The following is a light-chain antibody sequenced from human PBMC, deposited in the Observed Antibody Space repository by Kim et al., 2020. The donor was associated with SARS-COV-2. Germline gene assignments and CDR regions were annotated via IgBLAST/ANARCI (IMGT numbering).Light chain of an antibody. CDR2: GAS. Sequence: DIHMTQSPSSLSASVGDRVTITCRASQGISTYLAWYQQKPGTIPKLLIYGASTLQSGVPSRFSGSASGTDFTLTISSLQPEDVATYYCQKYNSAPLTFGEGTKVDIK. V-gene: IGKV1-27*01. CDR1: QGISTY. J-gene: IGKJ4*01. CDR3: QKYNSAPLT.